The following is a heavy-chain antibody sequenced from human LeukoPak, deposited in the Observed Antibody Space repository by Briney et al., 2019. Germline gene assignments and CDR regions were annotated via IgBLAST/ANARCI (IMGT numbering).Heavy chain of an antibody. D-gene: IGHD6-19*01. CDR3: VKSLASGWYQFED. J-gene: IGHJ4*02. V-gene: IGHV3-64D*09. CDR1: GFIFSGYA. CDR2: ITSDGGRT. Sequence: GGSLRLSCSASGFIFSGYAMHWVRQAPGKELKFVSSITSDGGRTHYADSVKGRFTISRDNSKNTVHLQMSSLRPEDTALYYCVKSLASGWYQFEDWGQGTLVTVSS.